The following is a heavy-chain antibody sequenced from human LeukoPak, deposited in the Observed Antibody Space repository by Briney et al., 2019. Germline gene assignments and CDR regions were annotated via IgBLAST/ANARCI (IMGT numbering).Heavy chain of an antibody. CDR2: ISSSGSTI. D-gene: IGHD6-13*01. CDR1: GFTFSDYY. J-gene: IGHJ6*03. CDR3: VRDAGIAAAGTVYYYYCYMDV. V-gene: IGHV3-11*01. Sequence: GGSLRLSCAASGFTFSDYYMSWIRQAPGKGLEWVSYISSSGSTIYYADSVKGRFTISRDNAKNSLYLQMNSLRAEDTAVYYCVRDAGIAAAGTVYYYYCYMDVWGKGTTVTVSS.